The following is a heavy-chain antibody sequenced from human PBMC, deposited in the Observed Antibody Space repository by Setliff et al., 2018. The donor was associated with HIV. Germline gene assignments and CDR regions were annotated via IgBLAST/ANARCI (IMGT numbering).Heavy chain of an antibody. CDR3: ARYRPAAAGDYYYYGMDV. V-gene: IGHV1-69*10. CDR1: GGTFSSYV. J-gene: IGHJ6*02. CDR2: AIPMLGIA. D-gene: IGHD6-13*01. Sequence: GASVKVSCKASGGTFSSYVINWVRQAPGQGLEWMGGAIPMLGIANHVHKFQGRVTITADKSTSTAYMELNSLRSDDTAGYYCARYRPAAAGDYYYYGMDVWGQGTTVTVSS.